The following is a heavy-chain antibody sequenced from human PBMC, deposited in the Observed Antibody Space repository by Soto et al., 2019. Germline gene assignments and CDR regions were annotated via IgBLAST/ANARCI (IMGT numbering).Heavy chain of an antibody. J-gene: IGHJ6*02. CDR2: IIPIFGTA. CDR1: GGTFSSYA. CDR3: ARDSSIAARRLYYYGMDV. Sequence: SVKVSCKASGGTFSSYAISWVRQAPGQGLEWMGGIIPIFGTANYAQKFQGRVTITADESTSTAYMELSSLRSEDTAVYYCARDSSIAARRLYYYGMDVWGQGTTVTVSS. V-gene: IGHV1-69*13. D-gene: IGHD6-6*01.